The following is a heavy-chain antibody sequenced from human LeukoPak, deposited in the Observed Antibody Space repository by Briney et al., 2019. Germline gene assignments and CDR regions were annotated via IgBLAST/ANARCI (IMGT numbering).Heavy chain of an antibody. CDR3: AKDRETTASGTFDY. D-gene: IGHD6-13*01. CDR1: GXTFRNYG. J-gene: IGHJ4*02. V-gene: IGHV3-30*18. CDR2: ISDDGSNK. Sequence: GGSLRLSCAASGXTFRNYGLHCVRQAPGKGLESVAVISDDGSNKNYADSVRGRFTISRDNSNNTVYLQMNSLRAEDTAVYYCAKDRETTASGTFDYWGQGTLVTVSS.